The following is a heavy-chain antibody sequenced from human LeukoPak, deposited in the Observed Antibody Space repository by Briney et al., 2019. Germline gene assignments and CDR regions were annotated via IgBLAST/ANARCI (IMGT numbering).Heavy chain of an antibody. D-gene: IGHD4-17*01. CDR3: ARHNCDYGDFYFDY. J-gene: IGHJ4*02. V-gene: IGHV4-39*01. Sequence: GSLRLSCAASGFTFSSYAMSWVRQPPGKGLEWIGSIYYSGSTYYNPSLKSRVTISVDTSKNQFSLKLSSVTAADTAVYYCARHNCDYGDFYFDYWGQGTLVTVSS. CDR2: IYYSGST. CDR1: GFTFSSYA.